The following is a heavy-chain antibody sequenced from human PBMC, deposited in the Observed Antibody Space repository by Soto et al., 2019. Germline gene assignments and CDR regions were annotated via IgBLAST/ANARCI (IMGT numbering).Heavy chain of an antibody. CDR1: GFTFSSYE. CDR2: ISSSGSTI. V-gene: IGHV3-48*03. J-gene: IGHJ4*02. CDR3: AREQYSSSAFDY. D-gene: IGHD6-13*01. Sequence: EVQLVESGVGLVQPGGSLRLSCAASGFTFSSYEMNWVRQAPGKGLEWVSYISSSGSTIYYADSVKGRFTISRDNAKNSLYLQMNSLRAEDTAVYYCAREQYSSSAFDYWGQGTLVTVSS.